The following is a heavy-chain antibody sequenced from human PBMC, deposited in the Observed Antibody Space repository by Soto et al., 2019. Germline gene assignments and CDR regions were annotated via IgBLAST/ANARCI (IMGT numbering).Heavy chain of an antibody. Sequence: QVQLQESGPGLVKPSETLSLTCTVSGASISRYYWSWIRQSPEKGLEWIGYMYYSGNANYNPSLRSRITISVDTSKNQFSLNLNSVTAADTAVYYCAREYPVHSAYFDYWGQGILVTVSS. CDR2: MYYSGNA. CDR1: GASISRYY. CDR3: AREYPVHSAYFDY. J-gene: IGHJ4*02. V-gene: IGHV4-59*01. D-gene: IGHD1-26*01.